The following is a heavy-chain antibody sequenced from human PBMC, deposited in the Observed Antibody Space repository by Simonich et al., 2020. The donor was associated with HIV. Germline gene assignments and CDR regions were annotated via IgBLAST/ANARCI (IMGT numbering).Heavy chain of an antibody. CDR2: SNPSTGGR. CDR1: GYTFTSYY. CDR3: ARDSATRTDAGAFDI. D-gene: IGHD1-1*01. Sequence: QVQLVQSGAEVKKPGASVKVSCKASGYTFTSYYMHWVRQAPGQGLEWMGISNPSTGGRSYAQNFQGRLTMTRDTSTSTVYMELSSLTSEDTAVYYCARDSATRTDAGAFDIWGQGTMVTVSS. V-gene: IGHV1-46*01. J-gene: IGHJ3*02.